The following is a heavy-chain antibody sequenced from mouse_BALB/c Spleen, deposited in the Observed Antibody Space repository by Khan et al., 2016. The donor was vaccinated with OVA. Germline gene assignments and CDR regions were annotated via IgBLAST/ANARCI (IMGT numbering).Heavy chain of an antibody. CDR3: ARKNGRDFDY. CDR1: GYSFTGYF. J-gene: IGHJ2*01. CDR2: INPHIGET. D-gene: IGHD1-1*01. V-gene: IGHV1-20*02. Sequence: EVQLQESGPELVKPGASVKISCKASGYSFTGYFMNWVMQSHGKSLEWIGRINPHIGETFYNQKFKGKATLTVDESSSTVHMELRSLASEDSAVYYCARKNGRDFDYWGQGTTLTVSS.